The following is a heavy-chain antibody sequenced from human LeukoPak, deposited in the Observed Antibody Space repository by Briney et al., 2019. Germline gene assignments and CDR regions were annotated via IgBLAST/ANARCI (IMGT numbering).Heavy chain of an antibody. V-gene: IGHV4-61*02. J-gene: IGHJ4*02. Sequence: SETLSLTCTVSGGSISSGSYYWSWIRQPAGKGLEWIGRIYTSGSTNYNPSLKSRVTISVDTSKNQFSLKLSSVTAADTAVYYCARDRSIMITFGGVYFDYWGQGTLATVSS. CDR2: IYTSGST. CDR1: GGSISSGSYY. D-gene: IGHD3-16*01. CDR3: ARDRSIMITFGGVYFDY.